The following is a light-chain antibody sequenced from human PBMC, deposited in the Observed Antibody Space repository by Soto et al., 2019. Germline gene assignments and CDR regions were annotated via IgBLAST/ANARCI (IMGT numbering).Light chain of an antibody. J-gene: IGLJ1*01. CDR3: CSSGGSPTNV. V-gene: IGLV2-23*02. Sequence: QSALTQPASVSGSPGQSITISCTGTSSNVGSYKLVSWYQQHPGKAPTLMIFEVNKRPSGVSNRFSGSKSGNTASLTISGLKVEDEADYYCCSSGGSPTNVFGTGTKVTVL. CDR2: EVN. CDR1: SSNVGSYKL.